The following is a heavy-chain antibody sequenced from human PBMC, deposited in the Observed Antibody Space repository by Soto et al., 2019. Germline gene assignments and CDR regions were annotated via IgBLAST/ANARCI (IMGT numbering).Heavy chain of an antibody. V-gene: IGHV4-39*01. CDR1: GGSISSSSYY. Sequence: PSETLSLTCTVSGGSISSSSYYWGWIRQPPGKGLEWIGSIYYSGSTYYNPSLKSRVTISVDTSKNQFSLKLSSVTAADTAVYYCARLEQTYYYYGMDVWGQGTTVTVSS. CDR2: IYYSGST. CDR3: ARLEQTYYYYGMDV. J-gene: IGHJ6*02.